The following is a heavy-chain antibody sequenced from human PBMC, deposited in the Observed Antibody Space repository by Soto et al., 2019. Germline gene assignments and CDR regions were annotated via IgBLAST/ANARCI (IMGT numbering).Heavy chain of an antibody. Sequence: GGSLRLSCAASGFTFSSYGMHWVRQAPGKGLEWVAVIWYDGSNKYYADSVKGRFTISRDNSKNTLYLQMNSLRAEDTAVYYCARDPLPENYYDSSGYPGRYFDYWGQGTLVTVSS. CDR2: IWYDGSNK. V-gene: IGHV3-33*01. CDR1: GFTFSSYG. CDR3: ARDPLPENYYDSSGYPGRYFDY. J-gene: IGHJ4*02. D-gene: IGHD3-22*01.